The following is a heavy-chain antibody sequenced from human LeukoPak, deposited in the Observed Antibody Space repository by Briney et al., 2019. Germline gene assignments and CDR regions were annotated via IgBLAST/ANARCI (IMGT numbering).Heavy chain of an antibody. V-gene: IGHV3-21*01. Sequence: TGGSLRLSCAASAFTFSSYTINWVRQAPGKGREWVSSISSTSTYISYADSVKGRFTISRDNAKNSLYLQMNSLRAEDTAVYYCARGGGNFDYGGQGTLVTVSA. CDR1: AFTFSSYT. J-gene: IGHJ4*02. CDR3: ARGGGNFDY. CDR2: ISSTSTYI. D-gene: IGHD2-15*01.